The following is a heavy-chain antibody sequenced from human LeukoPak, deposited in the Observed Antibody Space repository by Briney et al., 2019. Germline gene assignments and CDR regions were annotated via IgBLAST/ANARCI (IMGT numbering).Heavy chain of an antibody. Sequence: SETLSLTCTVSNGSISTFYWSWIRQPPGKGLEWIGYVYQSGTTSYNPSLKRRVTISADTSKHQFSLRVTSVTAADTAVYYCARHGGSLGYFDNWGQGTLVTVSS. CDR2: VYQSGTT. CDR1: NGSISTFY. J-gene: IGHJ4*02. D-gene: IGHD1-26*01. V-gene: IGHV4-59*08. CDR3: ARHGGSLGYFDN.